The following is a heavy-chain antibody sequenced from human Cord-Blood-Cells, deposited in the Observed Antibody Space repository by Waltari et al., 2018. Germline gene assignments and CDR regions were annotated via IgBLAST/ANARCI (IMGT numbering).Heavy chain of an antibody. CDR2: IIPILGIA. Sequence: QVQLVQSGAEVKKPGSSVKVSCKASGGTFRSYAISWVRQAPGQGLEWMGRIIPILGIANYAQKFQGRVTITADKSTSTAYMELSSLRSEDTAVYYCARGDYDILTGYDYWGQGTLVTVSS. V-gene: IGHV1-69*09. CDR3: ARGDYDILTGYDY. J-gene: IGHJ4*02. CDR1: GGTFRSYA. D-gene: IGHD3-9*01.